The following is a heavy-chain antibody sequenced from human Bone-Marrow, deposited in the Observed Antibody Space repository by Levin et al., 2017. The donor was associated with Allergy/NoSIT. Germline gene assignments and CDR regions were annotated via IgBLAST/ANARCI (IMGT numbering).Heavy chain of an antibody. J-gene: IGHJ5*02. CDR1: GYTFTGYH. D-gene: IGHD6-13*01. CDR3: ARSIAAADYNWFDP. V-gene: IGHV1-2*02. CDR2: INPNSGGT. Sequence: ASVKVSCKASGYTFTGYHIHWVRQAPGQGLEWMGWINPNSGGTYYAQRFQGRVTMTRDTSISTAYMDLSNLRSGDTAIYYCARSIAAADYNWFDPWGQGTLVTVSS.